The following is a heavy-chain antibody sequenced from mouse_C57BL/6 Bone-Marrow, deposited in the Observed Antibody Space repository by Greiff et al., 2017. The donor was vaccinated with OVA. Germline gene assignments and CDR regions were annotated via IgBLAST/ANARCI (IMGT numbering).Heavy chain of an antibody. J-gene: IGHJ3*01. CDR1: GYTFTSYW. CDR2: IDPSDSYT. D-gene: IGHD4-1*01. Sequence: QVQLQQPGAELVRPGTSVKLSCKASGYTFTSYWMHWVKQRPGQGLEWIGVIDPSDSYTNYNQKFKGKATLTVDTSSSTAYMQLSSLTSEDSAVYYCANWDRCAYWGQGTLVTVSA. CDR3: ANWDRCAY. V-gene: IGHV1-59*01.